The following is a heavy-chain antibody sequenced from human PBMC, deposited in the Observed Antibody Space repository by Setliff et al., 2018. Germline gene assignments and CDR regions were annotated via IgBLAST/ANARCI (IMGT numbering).Heavy chain of an antibody. V-gene: IGHV1-18*01. D-gene: IGHD6-13*01. CDR2: ISAYNGNT. J-gene: IGHJ6*02. Sequence: ASVKVSCKASGYTFTSYGISWVRQAPGQGLEWMGWISAYNGNTNYAQKLQGRVTMTTDTSTSTAYMELRSLRSDDTAVYYCARDPYSSSWYNYGMDVWGQGTTVTVSS. CDR3: ARDPYSSSWYNYGMDV. CDR1: GYTFTSYG.